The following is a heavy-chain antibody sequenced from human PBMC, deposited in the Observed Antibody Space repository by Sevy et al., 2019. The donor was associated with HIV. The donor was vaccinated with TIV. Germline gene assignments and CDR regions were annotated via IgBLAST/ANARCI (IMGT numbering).Heavy chain of an antibody. CDR1: GFIFDDYA. Sequence: GGSLRLSCAASGFIFDDYAMHWVRQAPGKGLEWVASISWNSDYIDYADSVRGRFTISRDNANYSLYLQMSSLRAEDTAFYYCAVDKENRLAAIHFDYWGPGTLVTVSS. CDR2: ISWNSDYI. J-gene: IGHJ4*02. D-gene: IGHD6-6*01. V-gene: IGHV3-9*01. CDR3: AVDKENRLAAIHFDY.